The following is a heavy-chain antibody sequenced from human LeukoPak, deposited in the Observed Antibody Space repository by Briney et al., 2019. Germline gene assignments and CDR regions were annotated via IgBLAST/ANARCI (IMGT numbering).Heavy chain of an antibody. J-gene: IGHJ4*02. CDR1: GYSFTSYW. V-gene: IGHV5-51*01. CDR2: FYPGDSDT. D-gene: IGHD3-22*01. Sequence: PGESLKISCKGSGYSFTSYWIGWVRQMPGKGLEWVGIFYPGDSDTRYSPSFQGQVTISADKSISTAYLQWSSLKASGTAMYYCARRKYYYDSSGQYYFDYWGQGTLVTVSS. CDR3: ARRKYYYDSSGQYYFDY.